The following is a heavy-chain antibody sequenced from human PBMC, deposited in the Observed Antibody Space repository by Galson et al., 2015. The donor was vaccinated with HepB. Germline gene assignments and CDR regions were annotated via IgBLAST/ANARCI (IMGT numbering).Heavy chain of an antibody. Sequence: SVKVSCKASGYTFTSYAMHWVRQAPGQRLEWMGWINAGNGNTKYSQKFQGRVTITRDTSASTAYMELSSLRSEDTAVYYCARPMFVVPAAMGYYYYGMDVWGQGTTVTVSS. CDR3: ARPMFVVPAAMGYYYYGMDV. V-gene: IGHV1-3*01. CDR2: INAGNGNT. D-gene: IGHD2-2*01. J-gene: IGHJ6*02. CDR1: GYTFTSYA.